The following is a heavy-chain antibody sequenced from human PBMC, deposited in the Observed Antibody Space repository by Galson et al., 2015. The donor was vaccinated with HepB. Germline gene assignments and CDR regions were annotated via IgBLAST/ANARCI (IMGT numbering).Heavy chain of an antibody. CDR2: IWSDGINT. CDR3: ARQGYCGSASCSMPYYYYYYMDV. D-gene: IGHD2-2*01. CDR1: GFTFNPYA. Sequence: SLRLSCAASGFTFNPYALHWVRQAPGKGLEWVAAIWSDGINTYYADSVKGRFTISRDNSKNTLYLQMSSLRAEDTAVYYCARQGYCGSASCSMPYYYYYYMDVWGKGTTVTVSS. J-gene: IGHJ6*03. V-gene: IGHV3-33*01.